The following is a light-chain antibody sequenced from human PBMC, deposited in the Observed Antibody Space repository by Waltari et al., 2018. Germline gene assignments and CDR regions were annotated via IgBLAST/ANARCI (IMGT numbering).Light chain of an antibody. CDR2: DTN. Sequence: QTVVTPEPSLSVSPGGTVTLPCGLRSCPVSPTYYPSWYQQAPGQAPRTLIFDTNTRSSGVPDRFSGSILDNKAALTITGAQADDECDYYCVLSMGSGIWMFGGGTKLTVL. CDR1: SCPVSPTYY. CDR3: VLSMGSGIWM. J-gene: IGLJ3*02. V-gene: IGLV8-61*01.